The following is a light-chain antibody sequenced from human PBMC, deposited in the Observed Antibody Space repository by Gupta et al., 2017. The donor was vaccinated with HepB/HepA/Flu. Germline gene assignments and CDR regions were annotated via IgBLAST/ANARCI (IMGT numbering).Light chain of an antibody. V-gene: IGLV2-11*01. CDR3: SSYAGSYSWV. J-gene: IGLJ3*02. CDR2: DVN. Sequence: QSALTQPRSVSGSPGQSVTLSCPGTTSDVGRYTYVSWYQHHPGTAPKLMIYDVNKRPSGVPDRFSGSKSGNTASLTISGLQAEDEADYYCSSYAGSYSWVFGGGTKVTVL. CDR1: TSDVGRYTY.